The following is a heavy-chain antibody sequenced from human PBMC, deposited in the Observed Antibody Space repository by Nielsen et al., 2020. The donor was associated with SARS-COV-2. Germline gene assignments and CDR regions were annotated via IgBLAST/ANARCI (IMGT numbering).Heavy chain of an antibody. CDR1: GFTFGDYA. D-gene: IGHD3-10*02. V-gene: IGHV3-49*04. J-gene: IGHJ4*02. CDR2: IRSKAHGGTT. CDR3: TRVAYVSYYFDY. Sequence: GESLKISCTASGFTFGDYAMSWVRQAPGRGLEWVGFIRSKAHGGTTEYAASVKGRFTISRDDSKNTAYLQMSSLKTEDTAVYYCTRVAYVSYYFDYWGQGSLVTVSS.